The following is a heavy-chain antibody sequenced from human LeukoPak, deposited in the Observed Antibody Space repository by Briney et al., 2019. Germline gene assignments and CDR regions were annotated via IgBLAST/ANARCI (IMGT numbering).Heavy chain of an antibody. CDR1: GGTFSSYA. Sequence: GASVKVSCKASGGTFSSYAISWVRQAPGQGLEWMGGIIPIFGTANYAQKFQGRVTITADESTSTAYMELSSLRSEDTAVYYCARDSLAYCGGDCSGGEDYWGQGTLVTVSS. CDR2: IIPIFGTA. V-gene: IGHV1-69*13. CDR3: ARDSLAYCGGDCSGGEDY. J-gene: IGHJ4*02. D-gene: IGHD2-21*02.